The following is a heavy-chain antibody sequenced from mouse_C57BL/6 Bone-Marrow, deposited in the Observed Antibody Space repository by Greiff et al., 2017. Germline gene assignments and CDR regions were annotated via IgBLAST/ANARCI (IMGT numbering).Heavy chain of an antibody. Sequence: VQLQQPGAELVRPGSSVKLSCKASGYTFTSYWMHWVKQRPIQGLEWIGNIDPSDSETHYNQKFKGKATVTVDKSSSTAYMQLSSLTSEDSAVYYCARGLWYLAYWGQGTLVTVSA. V-gene: IGHV1-52*01. J-gene: IGHJ3*01. CDR1: GYTFTSYW. CDR2: IDPSDSET. CDR3: ARGLWYLAY. D-gene: IGHD2-1*01.